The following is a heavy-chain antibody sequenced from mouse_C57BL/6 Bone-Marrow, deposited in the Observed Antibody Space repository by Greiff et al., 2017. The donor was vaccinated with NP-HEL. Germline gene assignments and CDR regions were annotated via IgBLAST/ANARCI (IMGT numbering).Heavy chain of an antibody. Sequence: DVKLVESGGGLVKPGGSLKLSCAASGFTFSDYGMHWVRQAPEKGLEWVAYISSGSSTIYYADTVKGRFTISRDNAKNTLFLQMTSLRSEDTAMYYCARPDDYDGHYFDYWGQGTTLTVSS. D-gene: IGHD2-4*01. CDR2: ISSGSSTI. CDR1: GFTFSDYG. CDR3: ARPDDYDGHYFDY. V-gene: IGHV5-17*01. J-gene: IGHJ2*01.